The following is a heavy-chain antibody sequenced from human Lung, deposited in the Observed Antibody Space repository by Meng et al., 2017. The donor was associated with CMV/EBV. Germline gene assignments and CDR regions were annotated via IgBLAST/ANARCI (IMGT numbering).Heavy chain of an antibody. J-gene: IGHJ6*02. V-gene: IGHV1-2*02. CDR2: INPNSGGT. Sequence: ASVKVSCKASGYTFTGYYMHWVRQAPGQGLEWMGWINPNSGGTNYAQKFQGRVTMTRDTSISTAYMELSRMRSDDTAVYYCARVVCVVVPLEGCMDVWGQGTTVTVSS. CDR1: GYTFTGYY. CDR3: ARVVCVVVPLEGCMDV. D-gene: IGHD2-2*01.